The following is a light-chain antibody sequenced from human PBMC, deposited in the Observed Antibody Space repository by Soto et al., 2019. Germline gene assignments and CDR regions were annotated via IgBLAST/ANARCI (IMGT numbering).Light chain of an antibody. Sequence: IQMTQSPSALSASVGDRVTITCRASQDVRNYLGWYQQKPGKAPKLLIYGASSLQSGVPSRFSGSGSGTDFTLTISSLQPEDFATYYCQQSYYNPTFGQGTKVDIK. CDR3: QQSYYNPT. J-gene: IGKJ1*01. CDR1: QDVRNY. CDR2: GAS. V-gene: IGKV1-6*01.